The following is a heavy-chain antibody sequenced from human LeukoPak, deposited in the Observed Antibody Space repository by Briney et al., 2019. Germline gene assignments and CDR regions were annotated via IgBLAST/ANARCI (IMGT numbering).Heavy chain of an antibody. CDR1: GGSISSYY. CDR3: ARGWGSYGLHYFDY. Sequence: SETLSLTCTVSGGSISSYYWSWIRQPAGKGLEWIGRIYTSGSTNYNPSLKSRVTMSVDTSKNQFSLKLSSVTAADTAVYYCARGWGSYGLHYFDYWGQGTLVTVSS. J-gene: IGHJ4*02. V-gene: IGHV4-4*07. D-gene: IGHD5-18*01. CDR2: IYTSGST.